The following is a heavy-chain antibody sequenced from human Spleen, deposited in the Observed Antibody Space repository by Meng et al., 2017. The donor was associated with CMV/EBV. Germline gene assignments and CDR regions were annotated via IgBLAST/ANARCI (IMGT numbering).Heavy chain of an antibody. V-gene: IGHV4-34*01. CDR3: AGGGTYSSPKNNWFDP. D-gene: IGHD6-13*01. CDR1: GGSFSGYY. J-gene: IGHJ5*02. Sequence: YGGSFSGYYWSWIRQPPGKGLEWIGEINHSGSTNYNPSLKSRVTISVDTSKNQFSLKLSSVTAADTAVYYCAGGGTYSSPKNNWFDPWGQGTLVTVSS. CDR2: INHSGST.